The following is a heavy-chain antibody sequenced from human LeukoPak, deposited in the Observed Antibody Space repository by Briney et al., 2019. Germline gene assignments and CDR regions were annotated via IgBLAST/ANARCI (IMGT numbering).Heavy chain of an antibody. CDR3: AKRGVVIRVILVGFHKEAYYFES. V-gene: IGHV3-23*01. CDR1: GVTLSNYG. J-gene: IGHJ4*02. D-gene: IGHD3/OR15-3a*01. Sequence: PGGSLRLSCAVSGVTLSNYGMSWVRQAPGKGLEWVAGISGSGGSTKYADSVKGRFTIPRDNPKNTLYLQMNSLRAEDTAVYFCAKRGVVIRVILVGFHKEAYYFESWGQGALVTVSS. CDR2: ISGSGGST.